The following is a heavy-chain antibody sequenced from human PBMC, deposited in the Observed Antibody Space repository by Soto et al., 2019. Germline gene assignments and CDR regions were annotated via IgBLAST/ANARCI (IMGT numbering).Heavy chain of an antibody. CDR1: GFTFSSYG. CDR3: AKEITGGGAFDY. D-gene: IGHD3-16*01. Sequence: QVQLVESGGGVVQPGRSLRLSCAASGFTFSSYGMHWVRQAPGKGLEWVAVISYDGSNKYYADSVKGRFTISRDNSKNTLYLQMNSLRAEDTAVYYCAKEITGGGAFDYWGQGTLVTVSS. CDR2: ISYDGSNK. V-gene: IGHV3-30*18. J-gene: IGHJ4*02.